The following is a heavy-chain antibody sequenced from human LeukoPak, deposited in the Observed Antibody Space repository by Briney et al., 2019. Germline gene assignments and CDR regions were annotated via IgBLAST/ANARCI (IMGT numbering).Heavy chain of an antibody. CDR3: ARQKASPLFDY. CDR2: IYYSGST. J-gene: IGHJ4*02. V-gene: IGHV4-39*01. CDR1: GGSISSSSYY. Sequence: SETLSLTCTVSGGSISSSSYYWGWIRQPPGKGLEWIGSIYYSGSTYYNPSLKSRVTISVDTSKNQFSLKLSSVTAADTAVYYCARQKASPLFDYWGQGTLVTVSS.